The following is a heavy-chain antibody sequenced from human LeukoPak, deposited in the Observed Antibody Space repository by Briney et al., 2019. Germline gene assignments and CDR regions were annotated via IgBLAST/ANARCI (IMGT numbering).Heavy chain of an antibody. V-gene: IGHV3-11*04. D-gene: IGHD6-6*01. CDR2: ISSSGSTI. Sequence: GGSLRLSCAASGYTFSDYYMSWIRQAPGKGREWVSYISSSGSTIYYADSVKGRFTSSRDNAKNSLYLQMNSLRAEDTAVYYCARDYTSMAAGSGYWGQGTLVTVSS. CDR3: ARDYTSMAAGSGY. J-gene: IGHJ4*02. CDR1: GYTFSDYY.